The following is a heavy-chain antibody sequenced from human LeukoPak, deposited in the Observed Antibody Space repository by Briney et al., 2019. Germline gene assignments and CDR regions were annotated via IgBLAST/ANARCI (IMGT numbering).Heavy chain of an antibody. CDR2: IYYSGST. CDR1: GGSISSSSYY. CDR3: ARLKWWELPLDY. D-gene: IGHD1-26*01. Sequence: SETLSLTCTVSGGSISSSSYYWGWIRQPPGKGLEWIGSIYYSGSTYYNPSLKSRVTISVDTSKNQFSLKLSSVTAADTAVYCCARLKWWELPLDYWGQGTLVTVSS. J-gene: IGHJ4*02. V-gene: IGHV4-39*01.